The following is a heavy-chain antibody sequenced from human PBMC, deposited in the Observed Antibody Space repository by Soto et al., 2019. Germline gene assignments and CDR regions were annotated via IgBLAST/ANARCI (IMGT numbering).Heavy chain of an antibody. Sequence: PSETLSLTCTVSGGSISSSSYYWGWIRQPPGKGLERIGSIYYSGSTYYNPSLKSRVTISVDTSKNQFSLKLSSVTAADTAVYYCACIFSGGYGYGFYYYGMDVWGQGTTVTVSS. CDR2: IYYSGST. V-gene: IGHV4-39*01. CDR1: GGSISSSSYY. D-gene: IGHD5-18*01. J-gene: IGHJ6*02. CDR3: ACIFSGGYGYGFYYYGMDV.